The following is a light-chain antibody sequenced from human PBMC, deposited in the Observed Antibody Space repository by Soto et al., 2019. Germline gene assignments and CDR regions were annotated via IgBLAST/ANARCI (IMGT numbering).Light chain of an antibody. CDR2: GAS. CDR1: QSVSNN. Sequence: EIVMTQSPAPLSVSPGERATLSCRASQSVSNNLAWYQQKPGQAPRLLIYGASTRATGIPARFSGSGSETEFTLTISSLESEDFAVYYCQQHNNWPPWTFGQGTKVEIK. J-gene: IGKJ1*01. V-gene: IGKV3-15*01. CDR3: QQHNNWPPWT.